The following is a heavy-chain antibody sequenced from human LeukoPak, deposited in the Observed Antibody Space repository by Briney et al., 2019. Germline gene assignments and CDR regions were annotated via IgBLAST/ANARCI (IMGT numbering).Heavy chain of an antibody. CDR3: AREGSRRDLLIDY. J-gene: IGHJ4*02. Sequence: PGGSLRLSCAASGSTFSNYWMSWVRQAPGKGPEWVANIKEDGSEKYYVDSVKGRFTISRDNAKNSLYLQMNSLSPEDTAVYYCAREGSRRDLLIDYWGQGTLVTVSP. V-gene: IGHV3-7*05. CDR2: IKEDGSEK. CDR1: GSTFSNYW.